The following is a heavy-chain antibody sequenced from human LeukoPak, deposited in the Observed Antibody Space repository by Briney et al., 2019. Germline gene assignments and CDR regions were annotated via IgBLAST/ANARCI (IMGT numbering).Heavy chain of an antibody. Sequence: SETLSLTCAVYGGSFSGYYWSWIRQPPGKGLEWIGEINHSGSTNYNPSLNSRVNISLDTSKNQFSLRLSSVTAADTAVYYCARQTAKNVDTARFDYWGQGTLVTVSS. CDR2: INHSGST. CDR1: GGSFSGYY. D-gene: IGHD5-18*01. CDR3: ARQTAKNVDTARFDY. J-gene: IGHJ4*02. V-gene: IGHV4-34*01.